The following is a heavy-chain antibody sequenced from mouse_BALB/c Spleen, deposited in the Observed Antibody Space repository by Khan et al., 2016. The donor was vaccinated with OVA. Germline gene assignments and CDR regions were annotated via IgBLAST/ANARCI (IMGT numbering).Heavy chain of an antibody. CDR2: ISYSGNT. CDR3: ARVDGGDFDY. CDR1: GFSITSDYA. V-gene: IGHV3-2*02. Sequence: EVKLDESGPGLVKPSQSLSLTCTVTGFSITSDYAWNWIRQFPGTKLEWMCYISYSGNTTYNPSLKHRISITRDTSKNQFFLQSNSLTIENTAAYYCARVDGGDFDYWGQGTTLTVSA. D-gene: IGHD2-3*01. J-gene: IGHJ2*01.